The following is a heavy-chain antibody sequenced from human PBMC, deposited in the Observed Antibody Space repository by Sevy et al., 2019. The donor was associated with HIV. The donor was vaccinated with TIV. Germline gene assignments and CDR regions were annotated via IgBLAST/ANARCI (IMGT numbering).Heavy chain of an antibody. D-gene: IGHD3-22*01. CDR1: GFSLSTTEVG. J-gene: IGHJ3*02. CDR3: AHTSYDTSGYYNHDAFDI. CDR2: IYWNDDR. Sequence: SGPTLVKPTQTLTLTCTFSGFSLSTTEVGVGWIRQPPGKALEWLALIYWNDDRRYSPSLKSRITITKDTSKNQVVLKLTKMDPVDTATYYCAHTSYDTSGYYNHDAFDIWGQGTMVTVSS. V-gene: IGHV2-5*01.